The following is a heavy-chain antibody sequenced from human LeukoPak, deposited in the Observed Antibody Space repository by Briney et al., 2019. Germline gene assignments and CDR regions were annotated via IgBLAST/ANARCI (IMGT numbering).Heavy chain of an antibody. CDR2: INPSGGST. V-gene: IGHV1-46*01. J-gene: IGHJ4*02. D-gene: IGHD2-15*01. Sequence: GASVKVSCKASGYTFTSYYMHWVRQAPGQGLEWMGIINPSGGSTSYAQKFQGRVTMTRDMSTSTVYMELVSLRSEDTAVYYCARGYCSGGSCYLADSWGQGTLVTVSS. CDR1: GYTFTSYY. CDR3: ARGYCSGGSCYLADS.